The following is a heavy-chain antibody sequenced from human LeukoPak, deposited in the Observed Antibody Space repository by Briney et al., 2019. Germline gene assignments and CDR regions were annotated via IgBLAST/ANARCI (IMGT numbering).Heavy chain of an antibody. Sequence: GGSLRLSCAASGFTFSSYGMHWVRQAPGKGLEWVAVISYDGSNKYYADSVKGRFTTSRDNSKNTLYLQMNSLRAEDTAVYYCAKGGSSSSWYSRGAFDIWGQGTMVTVSS. V-gene: IGHV3-30*18. J-gene: IGHJ3*02. CDR2: ISYDGSNK. D-gene: IGHD6-13*01. CDR1: GFTFSSYG. CDR3: AKGGSSSSWYSRGAFDI.